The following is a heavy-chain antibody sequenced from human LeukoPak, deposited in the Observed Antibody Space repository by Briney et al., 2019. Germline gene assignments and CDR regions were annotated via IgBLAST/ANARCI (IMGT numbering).Heavy chain of an antibody. D-gene: IGHD5-12*01. CDR2: INPSGGST. Sequence: ASVKVSCKASGYTFTSYYMHWVRQAPGQGLEWMGIINPSGGSTSYAQKFQGRVTMTRDTSTSTVYMELSSLRSEDTAVYYCAREPAQTPGYSGYEKFLGFDYWGQGTLVTVSS. V-gene: IGHV1-46*01. J-gene: IGHJ4*02. CDR3: AREPAQTPGYSGYEKFLGFDY. CDR1: GYTFTSYY.